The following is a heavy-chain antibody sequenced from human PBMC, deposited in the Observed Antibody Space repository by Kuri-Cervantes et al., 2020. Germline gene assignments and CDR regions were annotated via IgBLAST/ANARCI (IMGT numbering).Heavy chain of an antibody. Sequence: EALKISCTVSGGSISSYYWSWIRQPAGKGLEWIGRIYTSGSTNYNPSLKSRVTMSVDTSKNQFSLKLSSVTAADTAVYYCARLSSGWHPDYRGQGTLVTVSS. J-gene: IGHJ4*02. CDR3: ARLSSGWHPDY. CDR2: IYTSGST. V-gene: IGHV4-4*07. CDR1: GGSISSYY. D-gene: IGHD6-19*01.